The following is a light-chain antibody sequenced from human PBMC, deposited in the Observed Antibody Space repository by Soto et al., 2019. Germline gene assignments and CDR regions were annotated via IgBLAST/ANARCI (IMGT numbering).Light chain of an antibody. V-gene: IGKV3-15*01. Sequence: EIVMTQSPATLSVSPGERATLSCRASQSVSSNLAWYQQKPGQAPRLLIYGASNRATGIPARFSGSGSGAEFTLTISSLQSEYFVVYYCQQYNNWTPCTFGQGTKVEIK. CDR3: QQYNNWTPCT. CDR1: QSVSSN. CDR2: GAS. J-gene: IGKJ1*01.